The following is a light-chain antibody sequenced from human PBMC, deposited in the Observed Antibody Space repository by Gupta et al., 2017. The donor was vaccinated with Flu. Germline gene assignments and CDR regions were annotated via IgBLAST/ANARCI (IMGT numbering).Light chain of an antibody. Sequence: PSSLSASVGDRVTISCRASQDIGSYLAWYQQKAGKPPKLLIYAGSSVQSGVPSRFSVSGLGTTFTLTISNLQPEDVATYYCQKDNSAPTTFGGGTKVEIK. V-gene: IGKV1-27*01. CDR3: QKDNSAPTT. J-gene: IGKJ4*01. CDR2: AGS. CDR1: QDIGSY.